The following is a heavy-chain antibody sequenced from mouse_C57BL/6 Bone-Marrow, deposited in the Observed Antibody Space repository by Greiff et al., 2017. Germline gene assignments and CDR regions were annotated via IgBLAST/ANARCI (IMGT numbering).Heavy chain of an antibody. Sequence: QVQLQQPGAELVRPGSSVKLSCKASGYTFTSYWMHWVKQRPIQGLEWIGNIDPSDSENHYNQKFKDKATLTVDKSSSTAYLQLSSLTSEDSAVYYCARSDYDGVFFAYWGQGTLVTVSA. V-gene: IGHV1-52*01. CDR2: IDPSDSEN. D-gene: IGHD2-4*01. J-gene: IGHJ3*01. CDR1: GYTFTSYW. CDR3: ARSDYDGVFFAY.